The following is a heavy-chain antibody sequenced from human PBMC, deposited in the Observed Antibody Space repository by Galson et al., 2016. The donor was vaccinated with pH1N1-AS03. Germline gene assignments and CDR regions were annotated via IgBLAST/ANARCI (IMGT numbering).Heavy chain of an antibody. CDR2: IFPGDSDT. CDR1: GSTFTKYW. D-gene: IGHD4-17*01. J-gene: IGHJ4*02. CDR3: ARRAYGDYVDYFDY. Sequence: QSGAEVKKPGESLKISCKGSGSTFTKYWIGWVRQMPGKGLEWMGIIFPGDSDTRYRPSFQVQVTIPADKSISTAYLQLNSLKASDTAMYYCARRAYGDYVDYFDYWGQGTLVTVSS. V-gene: IGHV5-51*01.